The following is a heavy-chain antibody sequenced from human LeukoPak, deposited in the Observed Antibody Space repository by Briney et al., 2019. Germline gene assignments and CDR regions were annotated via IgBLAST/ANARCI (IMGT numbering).Heavy chain of an antibody. J-gene: IGHJ4*02. V-gene: IGHV3-23*01. Sequence: PGGSLRLSCAASGFTFSSYAMSWVRQAPGKGLEWVSAISGSGGSTYYADSVKGRFTISRDNSKNTLYLQMNSLRAEDTAVYYCAKDLLKIDWLLSPFDYWGQGTLVTVSS. CDR3: AKDLLKIDWLLSPFDY. CDR2: ISGSGGST. D-gene: IGHD3-9*01. CDR1: GFTFSSYA.